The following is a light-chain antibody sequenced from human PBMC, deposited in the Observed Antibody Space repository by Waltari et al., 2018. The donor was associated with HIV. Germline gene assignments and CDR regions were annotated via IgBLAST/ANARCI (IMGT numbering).Light chain of an antibody. CDR3: QQPNSFPLT. Sequence: DIQMTQSPSSVSAFVGDRVTITCRASQDISNRLAWYQQKAGRAPKLLIYAASSLQSGVPSRFSGSGSGTDFTLTITSLQPEDFASYYCQQPNSFPLTFGGGTKVEIK. CDR2: AAS. V-gene: IGKV1-12*01. CDR1: QDISNR. J-gene: IGKJ4*01.